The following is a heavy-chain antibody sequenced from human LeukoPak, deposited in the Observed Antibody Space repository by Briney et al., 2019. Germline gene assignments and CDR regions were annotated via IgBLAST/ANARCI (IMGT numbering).Heavy chain of an antibody. CDR1: GFTFSNYW. Sequence: GGSLRLSCAASGFTFSNYWMHWVRQAPGKGLVWVSRINSDGINTSYADSVKGRFTISRDNAKNTLNLQMNSLRAEDTAVYYCAIDPSRGFIVVGPPNDAFDIWGQGTMVTVSS. V-gene: IGHV3-74*01. D-gene: IGHD3-16*02. CDR2: INSDGINT. J-gene: IGHJ3*02. CDR3: AIDPSRGFIVVGPPNDAFDI.